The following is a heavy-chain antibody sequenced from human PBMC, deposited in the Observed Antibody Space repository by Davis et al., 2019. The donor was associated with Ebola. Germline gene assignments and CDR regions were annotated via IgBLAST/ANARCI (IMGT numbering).Heavy chain of an antibody. CDR2: IKRDGSEK. CDR3: AKHTPHIVAALDY. V-gene: IGHV3-7*01. Sequence: GESLKISCAASGFTFSSYWMSWVRQAPGKGLEWVANIKRDGSEKYYVDSVKGRFTISRDNSKDTLYLQMNTLRPDDTAVYFCAKHTPHIVAALDYWGQGTLVTVSS. D-gene: IGHD5-12*01. CDR1: GFTFSSYW. J-gene: IGHJ4*02.